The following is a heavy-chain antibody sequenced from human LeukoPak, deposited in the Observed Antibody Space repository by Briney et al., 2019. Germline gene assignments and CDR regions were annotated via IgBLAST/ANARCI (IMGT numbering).Heavy chain of an antibody. CDR2: ISGSGGRT. J-gene: IGHJ4*02. D-gene: IGHD3-10*01. CDR1: GFTFNSYA. V-gene: IGHV3-23*01. CDR3: AKNRPLGGSGSYAFDY. Sequence: PGGPLRLSCAASGFTFNSYAMNWVRQAPGKGLEWVSDISGSGGRTYYADSVKGRFTISRDNSKNTLYLQMNSLRAEDTAVYYCAKNRPLGGSGSYAFDYWGQGTLVTVSS.